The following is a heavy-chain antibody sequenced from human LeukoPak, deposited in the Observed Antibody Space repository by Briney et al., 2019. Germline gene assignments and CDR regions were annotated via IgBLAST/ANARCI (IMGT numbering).Heavy chain of an antibody. CDR3: ARGGRSYGSGSYLAYGMDV. V-gene: IGHV4-34*01. D-gene: IGHD3-10*01. Sequence: SETLSLTCAVYGGSFSGYYWRWIRQPPGKGLEWIGEINHSGSTNYKPSLKSRVTISVDTSKNQFSLKLNSVTAADTAVYYCARGGRSYGSGSYLAYGMDVWGQGTTVTVSS. J-gene: IGHJ6*02. CDR1: GGSFSGYY. CDR2: INHSGST.